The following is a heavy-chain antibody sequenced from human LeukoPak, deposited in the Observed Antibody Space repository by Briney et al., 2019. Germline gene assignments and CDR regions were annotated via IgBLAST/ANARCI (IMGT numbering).Heavy chain of an antibody. Sequence: GESLKIPCKGSGYSFNNYWIGWVRQMPGKGLEWMGIIYPGDSDITYSPSFQGQVTISVDKSISTAYLQWSSLKASDTAMYYCARRMGPNWFDPWGQGTLVTVSS. CDR3: ARRMGPNWFDP. V-gene: IGHV5-51*01. CDR2: IYPGDSDI. D-gene: IGHD2-8*01. J-gene: IGHJ5*02. CDR1: GYSFNNYW.